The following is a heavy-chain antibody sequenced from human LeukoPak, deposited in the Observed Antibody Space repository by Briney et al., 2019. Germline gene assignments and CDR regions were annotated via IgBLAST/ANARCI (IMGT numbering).Heavy chain of an antibody. CDR3: ARVKGTYFDY. Sequence: PGGSLRLSCAASGFPLRSYSINWFRQAPGKGLEWVAYISASGSNIYYVDSVMGRFTVSRDNPKSSLFLQMNSPRAEDTAVYYCARVKGTYFDYWGQGALVTVSS. J-gene: IGHJ4*02. CDR1: GFPLRSYS. CDR2: ISASGSNI. D-gene: IGHD1-1*01. V-gene: IGHV3-48*01.